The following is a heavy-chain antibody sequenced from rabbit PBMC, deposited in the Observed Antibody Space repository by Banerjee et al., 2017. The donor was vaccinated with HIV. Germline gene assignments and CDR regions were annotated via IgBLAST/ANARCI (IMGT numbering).Heavy chain of an antibody. J-gene: IGHJ4*01. CDR3: ARDLAGVIGWNFNL. Sequence: QEQLVESGGGLVQPEGSLTLTCKASGSDISSNAMCWVRQAPGKGLEWIGTIYAGSSGSAYYASWVNGRFTISKTSWTTVTLQMTSLTAADTATYFCARDLAGVIGWNFNLWGQGTLVTVS. V-gene: IGHV1S45*01. D-gene: IGHD4-1*01. CDR2: IYAGSSGSA. CDR1: GSDISSNA.